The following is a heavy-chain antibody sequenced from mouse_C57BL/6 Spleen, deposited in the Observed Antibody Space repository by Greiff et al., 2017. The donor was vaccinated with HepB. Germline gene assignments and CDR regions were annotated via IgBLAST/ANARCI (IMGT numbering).Heavy chain of an antibody. J-gene: IGHJ3*01. Sequence: QVHVKQSGAELVRPGASVTLSCKASGYTFTDYEMHWVKQTPVHGLEWIGAIDPETGGTAYNQKFKGKAILTADKSSSTAYMELRSLTSEDSAVYYCTRSIQFGPFAYWGQGTLVTVSA. CDR1: GYTFTDYE. CDR3: TRSIQFGPFAY. V-gene: IGHV1-15*01. CDR2: IDPETGGT.